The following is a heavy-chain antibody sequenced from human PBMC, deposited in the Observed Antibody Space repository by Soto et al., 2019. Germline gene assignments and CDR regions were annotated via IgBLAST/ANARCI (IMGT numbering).Heavy chain of an antibody. CDR2: ISSGSDTI. Sequence: EVQLVESGGGLVQPGGSLRLSCVASGFTLSSYSMNWVRQAPGKGLEWISYISSGSDTIYYADSVKGRFTVSRDNAKNSLYLQMNSLRDEDTAVYYCARPGEGVLFYYALGVWGQGTTVTVSS. J-gene: IGHJ6*02. D-gene: IGHD3-16*01. CDR1: GFTLSSYS. V-gene: IGHV3-48*02. CDR3: ARPGEGVLFYYALGV.